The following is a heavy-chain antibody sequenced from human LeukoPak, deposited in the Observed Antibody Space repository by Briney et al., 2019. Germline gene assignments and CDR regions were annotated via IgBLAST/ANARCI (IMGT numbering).Heavy chain of an antibody. CDR3: ARSGIQLWYIV. CDR2: IYYSGST. J-gene: IGHJ4*02. Sequence: SETLSLTCTVSGGSIGSGGYYGSWIRQHPGKGLEWIGYIYYSGSTYYNPSLKSRVTISVDTSKNQFSLKLSSVTAADTAVYYCARSGIQLWYIVWGQGTLVTVSS. D-gene: IGHD5-18*01. CDR1: GGSIGSGGYY. V-gene: IGHV4-31*03.